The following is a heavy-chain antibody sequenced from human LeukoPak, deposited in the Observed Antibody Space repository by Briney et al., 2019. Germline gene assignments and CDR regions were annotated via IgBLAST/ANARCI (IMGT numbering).Heavy chain of an antibody. J-gene: IGHJ4*02. V-gene: IGHV1-46*01. D-gene: IGHD3-3*01. CDR3: ARGAYYDFWSGYYRPPDY. Sequence: ASVKVSCKASGYTFTNSYLHWVRQAPGQGLEWMGIINPSGGSTSYAQKFQGRVTMTRDASTSTVHMELSSLRSEDTAVYYCARGAYYDFWSGYYRPPDYWGQGTLVTVSS. CDR2: INPSGGST. CDR1: GYTFTNSY.